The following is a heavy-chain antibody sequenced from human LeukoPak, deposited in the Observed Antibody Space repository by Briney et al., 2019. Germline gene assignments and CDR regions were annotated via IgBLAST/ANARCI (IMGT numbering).Heavy chain of an antibody. CDR3: ASLYDSTGFCFDY. CDR1: GFRFSDYY. D-gene: IGHD3-22*01. CDR2: ISGSGDAI. J-gene: IGHJ4*02. V-gene: IGHV3-11*01. Sequence: GGSLGLSCVVSGFRFSDYYMSWIRQTPGKGLELISYISGSGDAIYYTDSVKGRFTISRDNAKNSLYLQLDNLSAEDTAFYYCASLYDSTGFCFDYWGQGALVTVS.